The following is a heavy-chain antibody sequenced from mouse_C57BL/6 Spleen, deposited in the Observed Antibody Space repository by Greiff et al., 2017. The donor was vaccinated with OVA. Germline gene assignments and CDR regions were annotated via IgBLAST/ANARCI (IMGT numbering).Heavy chain of an antibody. J-gene: IGHJ3*01. V-gene: IGHV5-6*01. D-gene: IGHD1-1*01. CDR3: ARHDGSSYEAWFAY. CDR2: ISSGGSYT. Sequence: EVQGVESGGDLVKPGGSLKLSCAASGFTFSSYGMSWVRQPPDKRLEWVATISSGGSYTYYPDSVKGRFTISRDNAKNTLYLQMSSLKSEDTAMYYCARHDGSSYEAWFAYWGQGTLVTVSA. CDR1: GFTFSSYG.